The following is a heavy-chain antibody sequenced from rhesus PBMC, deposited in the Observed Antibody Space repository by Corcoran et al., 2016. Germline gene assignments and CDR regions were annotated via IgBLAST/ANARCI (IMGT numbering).Heavy chain of an antibody. V-gene: IGHV4-65*01. CDR2: ISGSSGST. CDR3: AREDPGGIAAAGVDY. J-gene: IGHJ4*01. CDR1: GGSVRSSNW. Sequence: QVQLQESGPGLVKPSETLSLTCAVSGGSVRSSNWWSWIRQPPGNGLEWIGYISGSSGSTYYNPPLTGRVTISTDTGNKQFSRKLRTVTDADTAVDYCAREDPGGIAAAGVDYWGQGVLVTVSS. D-gene: IGHD6-43*01.